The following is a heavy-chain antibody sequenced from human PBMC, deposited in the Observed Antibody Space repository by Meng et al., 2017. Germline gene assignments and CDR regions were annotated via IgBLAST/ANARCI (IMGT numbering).Heavy chain of an antibody. J-gene: IGHJ4*02. CDR3: VRGGEKQQLGCDY. CDR1: GFTFNDYW. V-gene: IGHV3-74*02. D-gene: IGHD6-13*01. CDR2: ISPDGTST. Sequence: EVQLVESGGGLVRPGGSLSLSCAASGFTFNDYWVHWVRQAPGKGLVWVSRISPDGTSTDYADSVKGRFSIFRDNARNTLYLQMNDLRVEETAVYYCVRGGEKQQLGCDYWGQGTLVTVSS.